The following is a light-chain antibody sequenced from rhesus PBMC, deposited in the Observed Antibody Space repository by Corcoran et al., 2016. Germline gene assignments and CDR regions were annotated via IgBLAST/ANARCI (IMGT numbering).Light chain of an antibody. V-gene: IGKV4-1*01. Sequence: DIVMTQSPDSLAVSLGERVTINCKSSQSLLYSSNNKNYLAWYQQKPGQAPKLLIYWAFPRESGVPNRFSGSGSETDFTLTISGLQAEDVAVYYCQQYYSSPFTFGPGTKLDIK. CDR3: QQYYSSPFT. J-gene: IGKJ3*01. CDR1: QSLLYSSNNKNY. CDR2: WAF.